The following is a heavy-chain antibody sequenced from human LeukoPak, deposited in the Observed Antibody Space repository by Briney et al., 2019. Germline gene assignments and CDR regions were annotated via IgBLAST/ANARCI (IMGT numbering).Heavy chain of an antibody. CDR1: GFTFSSYS. CDR2: ISSSNNI. CDR3: ASVRWGVIVGAFDY. D-gene: IGHD1-26*01. J-gene: IGHJ4*02. V-gene: IGHV3-48*01. Sequence: GGSLRLSCAASGFTFSSYSMNWVRQAPGEGLEWVSYISSSNNIYYADSVKGRFTISRDNSNNTLYLQMNSLRAEDTAVYYCASVRWGVIVGAFDYWGQGTLVTVSS.